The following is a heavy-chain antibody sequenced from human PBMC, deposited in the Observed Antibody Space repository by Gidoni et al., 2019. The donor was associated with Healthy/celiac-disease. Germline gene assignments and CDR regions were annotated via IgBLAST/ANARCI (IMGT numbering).Heavy chain of an antibody. CDR1: GGSISSSSYY. CDR3: ARDIIVGRRAGFDP. J-gene: IGHJ5*02. D-gene: IGHD1-26*01. CDR2: IYYSGST. Sequence: QLQLQESGPGLVKPSETLSLTCTVSGGSISSSSYYRGWIRQPPGKGLEWIGSIYYSGSTYYNPSLKSRVTISVDTSKNQFSLKLSSVTAADTAVYYCARDIIVGRRAGFDPWGQGTLVTVSS. V-gene: IGHV4-39*02.